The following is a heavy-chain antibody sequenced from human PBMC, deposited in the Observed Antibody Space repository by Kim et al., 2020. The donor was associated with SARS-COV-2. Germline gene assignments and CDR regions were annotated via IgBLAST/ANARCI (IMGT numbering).Heavy chain of an antibody. CDR3: ARDPRITIFGVVMYYYYGMDV. D-gene: IGHD3-3*01. CDR2: INTNTGNP. Sequence: ASVKVSCKASGYTFTSYAMNWVRQAPGQGLEWMGWINTNTGNPTYAQGFTGRFVFSLDTSVSTAYLQISSLKAEDTAVYYCARDPRITIFGVVMYYYYGMDVWGQGTTVTVSS. V-gene: IGHV7-4-1*02. J-gene: IGHJ6*02. CDR1: GYTFTSYA.